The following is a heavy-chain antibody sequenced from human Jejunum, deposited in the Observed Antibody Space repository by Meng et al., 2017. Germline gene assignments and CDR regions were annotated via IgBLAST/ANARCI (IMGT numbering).Heavy chain of an antibody. J-gene: IGHJ4*02. CDR2: IGKDGSDK. Sequence: GESLKISCAASGFTFGSYWMTWVRQAPGKGLEWVANIGKDGSDKYYVDSVKVRFTISRDNAKNSLYLQMNSLRAEDTAVYYCARDTDWHNFDYRGQGTLVTVSS. CDR3: ARDTDWHNFDY. CDR1: GFTFGSYW. V-gene: IGHV3-7*01. D-gene: IGHD3/OR15-3a*01.